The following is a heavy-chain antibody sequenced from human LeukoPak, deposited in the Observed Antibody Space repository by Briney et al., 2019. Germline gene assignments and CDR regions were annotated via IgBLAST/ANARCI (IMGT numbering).Heavy chain of an antibody. Sequence: GGSLTLSCVASGFIFGNYWMTWVRQAPGKGLEWVANIKLDGSEKNYMDSVKGRFTISRDDAKSSLYLQMNNLRAEDTAVYYCAKSSEYYDFWTSYLADSWGQGTRVTVSS. CDR2: IKLDGSEK. CDR3: AKSSEYYDFWTSYLADS. V-gene: IGHV3-7*01. D-gene: IGHD3-3*01. J-gene: IGHJ4*02. CDR1: GFIFGNYW.